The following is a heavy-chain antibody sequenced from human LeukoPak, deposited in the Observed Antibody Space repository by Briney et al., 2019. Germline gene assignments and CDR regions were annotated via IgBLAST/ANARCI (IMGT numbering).Heavy chain of an antibody. CDR3: AKCGFCIAAAGIRSSFDY. CDR2: ISGSGGST. V-gene: IGHV3-23*01. D-gene: IGHD6-13*01. Sequence: PGGSLRPSCAASGFTFSSYAMSWVRQAPGKGLEWVSAISGSGGSTYYADSVKGRFTISRDNSKNTLYLQMNSLRAEDTAVYYCAKCGFCIAAAGIRSSFDYWGQGTLVTVSS. CDR1: GFTFSSYA. J-gene: IGHJ4*02.